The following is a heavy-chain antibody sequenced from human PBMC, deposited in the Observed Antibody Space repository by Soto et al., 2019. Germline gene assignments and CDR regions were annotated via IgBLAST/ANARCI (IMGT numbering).Heavy chain of an antibody. CDR3: ARGFGSGWPLDN. Sequence: VATGGGLVQPGGSLSLSCAATGFSVATNFMSWVRQAPGKGLEWVSLMYAGGTTSSADSLKDRFTTSRDNSKNTLFLQMRDMSPDDTAVYYCARGFGSGWPLDNWGQGTLVTVSS. CDR1: GFSVATNF. D-gene: IGHD6-19*01. CDR2: MYAGGTT. J-gene: IGHJ4*02. V-gene: IGHV3-53*02.